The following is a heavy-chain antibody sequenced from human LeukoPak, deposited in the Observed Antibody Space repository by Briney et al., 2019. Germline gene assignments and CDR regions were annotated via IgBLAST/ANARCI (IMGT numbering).Heavy chain of an antibody. Sequence: SETLSLTCAVYGGSFSGYYWSWIRQPPGKGLEWIGEINHSGSTNYNPSLKSRVTISVDTSKNQFSLKLSSVTAADTAVYYCARGAGHCTGGVCYIWVDPWGQGTLVTVSS. CDR1: GGSFSGYY. CDR3: ARGAGHCTGGVCYIWVDP. J-gene: IGHJ5*02. D-gene: IGHD2-8*02. CDR2: INHSGST. V-gene: IGHV4-34*01.